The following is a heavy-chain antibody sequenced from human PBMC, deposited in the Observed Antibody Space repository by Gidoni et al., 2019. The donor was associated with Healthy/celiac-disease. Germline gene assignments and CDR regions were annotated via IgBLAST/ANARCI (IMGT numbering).Heavy chain of an antibody. CDR2: ISYDGSNK. J-gene: IGHJ4*02. D-gene: IGHD3-3*01. Sequence: ESGGGVVQPGRSLRLSCAASGFTFSSYGMHWVRQAPGKGLEWVAVISYDGSNKYYADSVKGRFTISRDNSKNTLYLQMNSLRAEDTAVYYCASSIITIFGVVRDYWGQGTLVTVSS. CDR1: GFTFSSYG. CDR3: ASSIITIFGVVRDY. V-gene: IGHV3-30*03.